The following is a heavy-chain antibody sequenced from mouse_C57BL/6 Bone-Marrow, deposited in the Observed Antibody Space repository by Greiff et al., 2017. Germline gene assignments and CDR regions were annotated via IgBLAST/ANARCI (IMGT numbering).Heavy chain of an antibody. CDR3: TRSLIYYGTNY. J-gene: IGHJ2*01. CDR2: IDPEDGDT. V-gene: IGHV14-2*01. Sequence: EVKLQESGAELVKPGASVKLSCTASGFNIKDYYIHWVKQRTEQGLEWIGRIDPEDGDTKSAPKFQDKATITADTSSNTAYMQLSSLTSEDTAVYYCTRSLIYYGTNYWGQGTTLTVSS. D-gene: IGHD1-1*01. CDR1: GFNIKDYY.